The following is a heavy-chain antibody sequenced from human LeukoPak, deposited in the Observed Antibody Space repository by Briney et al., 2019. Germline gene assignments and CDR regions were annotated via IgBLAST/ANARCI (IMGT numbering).Heavy chain of an antibody. Sequence: GGSLRLSCAASGFTFSSYAMSWVRQAPGQGLEWVSGLSGSGGSTYYADSVKGRFTISRDNSKNTLYLQMNSLRAEDTAVYYCAKDHDSSEVPHDFDYWGQGTLVTVSS. CDR3: AKDHDSSEVPHDFDY. CDR1: GFTFSSYA. J-gene: IGHJ4*02. V-gene: IGHV3-23*01. D-gene: IGHD3-22*01. CDR2: LSGSGGST.